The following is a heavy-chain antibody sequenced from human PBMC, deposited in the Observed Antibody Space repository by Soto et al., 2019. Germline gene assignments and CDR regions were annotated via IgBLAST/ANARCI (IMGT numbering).Heavy chain of an antibody. CDR3: AREGQAPYYYYGMDV. Sequence: GASVKVSCKASGYTFTNYGFSWVRQAHGQGLEWMGWISGYNGNTKYAEKFQGRVTMTTDTSTSTAHMELRSLRSDDTAVYYCAREGQAPYYYYGMDVWGQGTAVTVS. CDR2: ISGYNGNT. J-gene: IGHJ6*02. CDR1: GYTFTNYG. V-gene: IGHV1-18*01.